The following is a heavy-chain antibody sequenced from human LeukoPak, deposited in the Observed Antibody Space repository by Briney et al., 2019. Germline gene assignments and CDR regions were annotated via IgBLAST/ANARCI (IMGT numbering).Heavy chain of an antibody. CDR2: ISAYNGNT. J-gene: IGHJ4*02. CDR1: GYTFTSYG. D-gene: IGHD6-13*01. Sequence: RASVKVSCKASGYTFTSYGISWVRQAPGQGLERMGWISAYNGNTNYAQKLQGRVTMTTDTSTSTAYMELRSLRSDDTAVYYCARDSVAAAGSGTLDYWGQGTLVTVSS. V-gene: IGHV1-18*01. CDR3: ARDSVAAAGSGTLDY.